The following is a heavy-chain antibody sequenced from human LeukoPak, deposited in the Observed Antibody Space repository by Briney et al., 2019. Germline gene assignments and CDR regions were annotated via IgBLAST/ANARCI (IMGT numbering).Heavy chain of an antibody. V-gene: IGHV1-2*02. D-gene: IGHD2-2*01. Sequence: ASVKVSCKASGYTFTGYYMHWVRQAPGQGLEWMGWINPNSGGTNYAQKFQGRVTMTRDTSISTAYMELSRLRSDDTAVYYCARGVARDIVVVPAAPRSGMDVWGQGTTVNVSS. J-gene: IGHJ6*02. CDR2: INPNSGGT. CDR1: GYTFTGYY. CDR3: ARGVARDIVVVPAAPRSGMDV.